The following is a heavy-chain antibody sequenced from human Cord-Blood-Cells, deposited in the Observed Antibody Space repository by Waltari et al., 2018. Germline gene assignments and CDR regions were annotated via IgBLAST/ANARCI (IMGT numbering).Heavy chain of an antibody. CDR3: AKDQLDDAFDI. V-gene: IGHV3-30*18. CDR1: GFAFSRHG. J-gene: IGHJ3*02. Sequence: QVQLGESGGGVVQPGRSLRPSCAASGFAFSRHGMHWARQAPGKGQELVAVITYDGSNKDYAACVKVRFTITRDNSKNTLYLQMNTRTAEDTAVYYCAKDQLDDAFDIWGQGTMVTVSS. CDR2: ITYDGSNK. D-gene: IGHD1-1*01.